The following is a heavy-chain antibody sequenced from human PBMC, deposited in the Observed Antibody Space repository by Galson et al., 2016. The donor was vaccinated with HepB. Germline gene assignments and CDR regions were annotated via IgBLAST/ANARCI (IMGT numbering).Heavy chain of an antibody. V-gene: IGHV3-30*03. Sequence: SLRLSCAASGFSFSTYAMHWVRQAPGKGLEWVALISYDGSYNSYADSVKGRFTISRDNSKKTLYLQMKSLRAEDTAVYYCARQYRGGPSDYWGQGTLVIVSS. D-gene: IGHD5-12*01. CDR3: ARQYRGGPSDY. CDR2: ISYDGSYN. CDR1: GFSFSTYA. J-gene: IGHJ4*02.